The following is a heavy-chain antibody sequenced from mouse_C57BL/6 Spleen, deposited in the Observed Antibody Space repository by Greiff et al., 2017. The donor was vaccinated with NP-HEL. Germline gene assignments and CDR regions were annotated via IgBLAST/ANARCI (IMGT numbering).Heavy chain of an antibody. V-gene: IGHV5-4*03. CDR3: ARRGLRYWYFDV. CDR2: ISDGGSYT. Sequence: EVQRVESGGGLVKPGGSLKLSCAASGFTFSSYAMSWVRQTPEKRLEWVATISDGGSYTYYPDNVKGRFTISRDNAKNNLYLQMSHLKSEDTAMYYCARRGLRYWYFDVWGTGTTVTVSS. J-gene: IGHJ1*03. D-gene: IGHD1-1*01. CDR1: GFTFSSYA.